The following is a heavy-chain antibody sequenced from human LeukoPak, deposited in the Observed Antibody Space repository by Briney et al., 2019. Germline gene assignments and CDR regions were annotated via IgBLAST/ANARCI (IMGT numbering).Heavy chain of an antibody. CDR3: ARRAHYYDSSGYYPD. J-gene: IGHJ4*02. CDR1: GGSISSYY. Sequence: SETLSLTCTVSGGSISSYYWSWIRQPPGKGLEWIGYMYYSGSTNYNPSLKSRVTISKDMSKNQFSLKLSSVTAADTAVYYCARRAHYYDSSGYYPDWGQGTLVTVSS. D-gene: IGHD3-22*01. V-gene: IGHV4-59*08. CDR2: MYYSGST.